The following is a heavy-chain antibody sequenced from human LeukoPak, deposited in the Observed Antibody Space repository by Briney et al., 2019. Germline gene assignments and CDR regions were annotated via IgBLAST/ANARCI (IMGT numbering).Heavy chain of an antibody. Sequence: ASVKVSCKASGYTFTGYYMHWVRQAPGQGLEWMGIINPSGGSTSYARKFQGRVTMTRDTSTSTVYMELSSLRSEDTAAYYCARDWAEGSYGPDYWGQGTLVTVSS. J-gene: IGHJ4*02. CDR2: INPSGGST. CDR3: ARDWAEGSYGPDY. V-gene: IGHV1-46*01. D-gene: IGHD5-18*01. CDR1: GYTFTGYY.